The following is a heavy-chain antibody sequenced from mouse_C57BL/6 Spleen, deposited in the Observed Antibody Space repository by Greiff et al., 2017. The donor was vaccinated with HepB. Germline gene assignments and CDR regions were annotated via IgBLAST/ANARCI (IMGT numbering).Heavy chain of an antibody. CDR1: GYTFTSYW. J-gene: IGHJ4*01. CDR3: ARSYYGSSRAMDY. V-gene: IGHV1-52*01. D-gene: IGHD1-1*01. Sequence: QVQLQQPGAELVRPGSSVKLSCKASGYTFTSYWMHWVKQRPIQGLEWIGNIDPSDSETHYNQKFKDKATLTVDKSSSTAYMQLSSLTSEDSAVYYCARSYYGSSRAMDYWGQGTSVTVSS. CDR2: IDPSDSET.